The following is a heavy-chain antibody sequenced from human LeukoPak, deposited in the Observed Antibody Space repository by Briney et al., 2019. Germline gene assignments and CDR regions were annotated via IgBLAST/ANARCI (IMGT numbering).Heavy chain of an antibody. J-gene: IGHJ4*02. D-gene: IGHD2-21*02. V-gene: IGHV3-23*01. CDR2: ISGSGGST. CDR3: ARDASVVTAPLGLRD. CDR1: GFTFSSYA. Sequence: GGSLRLSCAASGFTFSSYAMSWVRQAPGKGLEWVSAISGSGGSTYYADSVKGRFTISRDNSKNTLYLQMNSLRAEDTAVYYCARDASVVTAPLGLRDWGQGTLVTVSS.